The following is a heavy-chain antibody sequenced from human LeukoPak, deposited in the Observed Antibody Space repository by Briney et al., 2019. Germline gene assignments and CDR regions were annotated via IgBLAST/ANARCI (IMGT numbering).Heavy chain of an antibody. CDR2: INHSGST. CDR3: ARVSSSCWFDP. J-gene: IGHJ5*02. CDR1: GGSFSGYY. V-gene: IGHV4-34*01. D-gene: IGHD6-13*01. Sequence: PSETLSLTCAVYGGSFSGYYWSWIRQPPGKGLEWIGEINHSGSTNYNPSLKSRVTISLDTSKNQSSLKLSSGTAADTAVYYCARVSSSCWFDPWGQGTLVTVSS.